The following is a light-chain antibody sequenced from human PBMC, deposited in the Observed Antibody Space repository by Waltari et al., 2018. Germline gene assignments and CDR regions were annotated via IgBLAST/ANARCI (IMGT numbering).Light chain of an antibody. CDR2: GAS. Sequence: ERVMTQSPATLSVSPGDRATLSCRASQSVSSNLAWDQQKPGQAPRLLISGASTRATGIPARFSGSGSGTEFTLTISSLQTEDVAVYYCQQHYSEPSTFGQGTRLEI. V-gene: IGKV3-15*01. CDR1: QSVSSN. J-gene: IGKJ5*01. CDR3: QQHYSEPST.